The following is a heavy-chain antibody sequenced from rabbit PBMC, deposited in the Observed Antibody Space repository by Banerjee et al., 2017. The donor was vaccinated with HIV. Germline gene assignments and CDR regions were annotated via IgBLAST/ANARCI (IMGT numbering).Heavy chain of an antibody. CDR2: IYTNTGNA. CDR1: GFSLSGKYV. CDR3: ARFSAYVGDDYVRGYFDL. V-gene: IGHV1S40*01. J-gene: IGHJ4*01. Sequence: QSLEESGGDLVKPGASLTLTCTASGFSLSGKYVMCWVRQAPGKGLEWIACIYTNTGNAYYASWAKGRFTISKTPSPTVALQMTSLTAADTATYFCARFSAYVGDDYVRGYFDLWGPGTLVTVS. D-gene: IGHD6-1*01.